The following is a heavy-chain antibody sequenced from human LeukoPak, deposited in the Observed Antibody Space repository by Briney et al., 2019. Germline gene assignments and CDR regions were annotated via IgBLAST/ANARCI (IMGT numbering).Heavy chain of an antibody. V-gene: IGHV3-48*03. Sequence: GGSLRLSCAASGFTFSSYEMNWVRQAPGKGREWVSYISSSGSTIYYADSVKGRFTISRDNAKNSLYLQMNSLRAEDTAVYYCARMSVSSFDYWGQGTLVTVSS. CDR3: ARMSVSSFDY. J-gene: IGHJ4*02. CDR2: ISSSGSTI. CDR1: GFTFSSYE.